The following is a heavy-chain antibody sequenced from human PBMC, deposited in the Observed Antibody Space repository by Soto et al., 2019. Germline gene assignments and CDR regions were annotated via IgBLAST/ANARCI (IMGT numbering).Heavy chain of an antibody. D-gene: IGHD2-2*02. CDR1: GGSISSGGYY. CDR2: IYYSGST. CDR3: AREPYCSSTSCYNYNWFDP. J-gene: IGHJ5*02. Sequence: SETLSLTCTVSGGSISSGGYYWSWIRQHPGKGLEWIGYIYYSGSTYYNPSLKSRVTISVDTSKNQFSLKLSSVTAADTAVYYCAREPYCSSTSCYNYNWFDPWGQGTLVTV. V-gene: IGHV4-31*03.